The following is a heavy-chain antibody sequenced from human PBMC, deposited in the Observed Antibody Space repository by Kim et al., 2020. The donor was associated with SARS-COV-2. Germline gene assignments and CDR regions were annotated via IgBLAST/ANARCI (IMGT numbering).Heavy chain of an antibody. V-gene: IGHV4-4*02. CDR1: GGSISSSNW. CDR3: ARGRIAVAGTVRVGAFDI. CDR2: IYHSGST. D-gene: IGHD6-19*01. Sequence: SETLSLTCAVSGGSISSSNWWSWVRQPPGKGLEWIGEIYHSGSTNYNPSLKSRVTISVDKSKNQFSLKLSSVTAADTAVYYCARGRIAVAGTVRVGAFDIWGQGTMVTVSS. J-gene: IGHJ3*02.